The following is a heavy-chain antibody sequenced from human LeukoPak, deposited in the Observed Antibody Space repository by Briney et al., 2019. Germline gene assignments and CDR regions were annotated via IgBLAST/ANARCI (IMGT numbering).Heavy chain of an antibody. CDR2: ISNRGRT. Sequence: GASLRLSCAASGFTFISYAISWARQAPGKGLGWVASISNRGRTHYADPVKGRYTTSRDNPKNTVHLQMNSLRAEDTAVYYCAKESPYAVGGTGRVYYFDSWGQGALVAVSS. V-gene: IGHV3-23*01. CDR1: GFTFISYA. D-gene: IGHD1-26*01. J-gene: IGHJ4*02. CDR3: AKESPYAVGGTGRVYYFDS.